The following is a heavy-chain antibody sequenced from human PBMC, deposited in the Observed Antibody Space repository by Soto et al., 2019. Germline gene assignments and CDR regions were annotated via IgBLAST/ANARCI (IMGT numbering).Heavy chain of an antibody. D-gene: IGHD2-2*01. Sequence: SETLSLACTAFSDSISVYYWHWTRKTPERGLQWIGYVSYSGSTRYNPSLKSRVTMSLDTSKNQFSLRLNSVTAADTAVYFCARTIPPVAEVVPSPRELYFGYWGQGTQVSVSS. CDR3: ARTIPPVAEVVPSPRELYFGY. CDR2: VSYSGST. V-gene: IGHV4-59*06. J-gene: IGHJ4*02. CDR1: SDSISVYY.